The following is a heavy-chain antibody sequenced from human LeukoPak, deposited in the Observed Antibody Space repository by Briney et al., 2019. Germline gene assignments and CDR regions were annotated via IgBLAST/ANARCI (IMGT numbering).Heavy chain of an antibody. V-gene: IGHV3-48*03. J-gene: IGHJ6*04. CDR2: ISSSGSTI. D-gene: IGHD2-2*01. CDR1: GFTFSSYE. CDR3: ARDLCSSTSCYFSDV. Sequence: GGSLRLSCAASGFTFSSYEMNWVRQAPGKGLEWVSYISSSGSTIYYADSVKGRFTISRDNAKNSLYLQMNSLRAEDTALYYCARDLCSSTSCYFSDVWGKGTTVTVSS.